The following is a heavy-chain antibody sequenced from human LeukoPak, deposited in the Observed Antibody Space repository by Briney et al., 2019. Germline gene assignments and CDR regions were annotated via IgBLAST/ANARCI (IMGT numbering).Heavy chain of an antibody. CDR3: ARSIGLTGGGVDV. J-gene: IGHJ6*02. CDR2: ITNGGSTI. Sequence: GRSLGLSCAASGFTFSDYNMNWVRQAPGKGLEWVSYITNGGSTIHHADSVKGRFTISRDNAKKTLYLQMNSLRAEDTAVYYCARSIGLTGGGVDVWGQGTTVTVSS. CDR1: GFTFSDYN. V-gene: IGHV3-11*01. D-gene: IGHD3-9*01.